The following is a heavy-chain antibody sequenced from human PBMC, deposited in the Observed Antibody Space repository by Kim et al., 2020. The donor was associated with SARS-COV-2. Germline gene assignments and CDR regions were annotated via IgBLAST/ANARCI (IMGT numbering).Heavy chain of an antibody. J-gene: IGHJ6*02. CDR2: IYYSGST. CDR1: GGSISSYY. CDR3: ARVISGYDEHYYYYGMDV. V-gene: IGHV4-59*13. D-gene: IGHD5-12*01. Sequence: SETLSLTCTVSGGSISSYYWSWIRQPPGKGLEWIGYIYYSGSTNYNPSLKSRVTISVDTSKKQFSLKLSSVTAADTAVYYCARVISGYDEHYYYYGMDVWGQGTTVTVSS.